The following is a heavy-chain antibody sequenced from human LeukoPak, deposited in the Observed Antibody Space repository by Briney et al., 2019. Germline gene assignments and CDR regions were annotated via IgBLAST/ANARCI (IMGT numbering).Heavy chain of an antibody. CDR1: GGSISSYY. V-gene: IGHV4-59*12. Sequence: SETLSLTCTVSGGSISSYYWSWIRQPPGKGLEWIGYIYYSGSTNYNSSLKSRVTISVDTSKNQFSLKLSSVTAADTAIYYCARDHTETSSLNFRNYYYYGMDIWGQGTTVIVSS. CDR2: IYYSGST. D-gene: IGHD4-11*01. J-gene: IGHJ6*02. CDR3: ARDHTETSSLNFRNYYYYGMDI.